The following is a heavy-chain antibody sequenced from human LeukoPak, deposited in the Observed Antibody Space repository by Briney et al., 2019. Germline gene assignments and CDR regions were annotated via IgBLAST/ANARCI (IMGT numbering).Heavy chain of an antibody. CDR2: MNPNSGNT. Sequence: ASVKVSCKASGYTFTGYYMHWVRQATGQGLEWMGWMNPNSGNTGYAQKFQGRVTMTRNTSISTAYMELSSLRSEDAAVYYCARGRGSGHKENWFDPWGQGTLVTVSS. J-gene: IGHJ5*02. CDR1: GYTFTGYY. CDR3: ARGRGSGHKENWFDP. V-gene: IGHV1-8*02. D-gene: IGHD6-19*01.